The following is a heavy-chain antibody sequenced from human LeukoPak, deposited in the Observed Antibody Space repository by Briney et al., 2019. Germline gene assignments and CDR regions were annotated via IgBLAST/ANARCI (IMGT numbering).Heavy chain of an antibody. Sequence: GGSLRLSCAASGFTFDDYGMSWVRQAPGKGLEWVSSISRSSSYIYYADSMKGRLTISRDNAKNSLYLQMNSLRAEDTAVYYCARVTRYYDSSGYYLGEYRFFDIWGQGTMVTVSS. D-gene: IGHD3-22*01. CDR3: ARVTRYYDSSGYYLGEYRFFDI. CDR1: GFTFDDYG. J-gene: IGHJ3*02. V-gene: IGHV3-21*01. CDR2: ISRSSSYI.